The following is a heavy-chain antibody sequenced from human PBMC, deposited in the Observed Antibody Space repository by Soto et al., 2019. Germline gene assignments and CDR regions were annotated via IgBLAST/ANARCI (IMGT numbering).Heavy chain of an antibody. Sequence: GASVKVSCKASGYTFTSYDINWVRQATGQGLEWMGWMNPNSGNTGYAQKFQGRVTMTRNTSISTAYMELSSLRSEDTAVYYCALHQYSSGWYGYYYYYMAVWGKGTTVTVSS. V-gene: IGHV1-8*01. J-gene: IGHJ6*03. CDR1: GYTFTSYD. CDR3: ALHQYSSGWYGYYYYYMAV. D-gene: IGHD6-19*01. CDR2: MNPNSGNT.